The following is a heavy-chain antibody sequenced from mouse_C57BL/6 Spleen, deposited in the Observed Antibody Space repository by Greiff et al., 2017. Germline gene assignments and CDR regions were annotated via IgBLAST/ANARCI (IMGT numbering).Heavy chain of an antibody. Sequence: VQLQQPGAELVKPGASVKLSCKASGYTFTSYWMQWVKQRPGQGLEWIGEIDPSDSYTNYNQKFKGKATLTVDTSSSTAYMQLSSLTSEDSAVYYCARGDRDYGYAMDYWGQGTSVTVSS. CDR1: GYTFTSYW. CDR3: ARGDRDYGYAMDY. V-gene: IGHV1-50*01. D-gene: IGHD2-4*01. J-gene: IGHJ4*01. CDR2: IDPSDSYT.